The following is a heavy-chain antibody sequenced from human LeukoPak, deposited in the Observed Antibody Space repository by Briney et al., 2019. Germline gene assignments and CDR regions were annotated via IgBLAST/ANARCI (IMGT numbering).Heavy chain of an antibody. CDR2: IIPIFGTA. CDR3: AREVEDYYYGMDV. V-gene: IGHV1-69*13. J-gene: IGHJ6*02. CDR1: GGTFNSYA. Sequence: ASVKVSCKASGGTFNSYAISWVRQAPGQGLEWMGGIIPIFGTANYAQKFQGRVTITADESTSTAYMELSSLRSEDTAVYYCAREVEDYYYGMDVWGQGTTVTVSS.